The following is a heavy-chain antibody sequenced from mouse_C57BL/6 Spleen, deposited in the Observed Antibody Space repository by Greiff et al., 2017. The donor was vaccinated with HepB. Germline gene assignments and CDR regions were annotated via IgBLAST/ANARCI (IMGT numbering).Heavy chain of an antibody. D-gene: IGHD1-1*01. V-gene: IGHV1-81*01. CDR2: IYPRSGNT. J-gene: IGHJ2*01. CDR3: ARGSITTVVEGYFDY. Sequence: QVQLQQSGAELARPGASVKLSCKASGYTFTSYGISWVKQRTGQGLEWIGEIYPRSGNTYYNEKFKGKATLTADKSSSTAYMELRSLTSEDSAVYFCARGSITTVVEGYFDYWGQGTTLTVSS. CDR1: GYTFTSYG.